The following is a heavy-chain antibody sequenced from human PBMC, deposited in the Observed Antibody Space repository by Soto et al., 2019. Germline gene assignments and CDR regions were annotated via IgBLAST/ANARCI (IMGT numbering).Heavy chain of an antibody. V-gene: IGHV1-8*01. CDR1: GYTFTSYD. Sequence: ASVKVSCKASGYTFTSYDINWVRQATVQGLEWMGWMNPNSGNTGYAQKFQGRVTMTRNTSISTAYMELSSLRSEDTAVYYCARGAYYYDSSGYGGAFDIWGQGTMVTVS. D-gene: IGHD3-22*01. CDR3: ARGAYYYDSSGYGGAFDI. J-gene: IGHJ3*02. CDR2: MNPNSGNT.